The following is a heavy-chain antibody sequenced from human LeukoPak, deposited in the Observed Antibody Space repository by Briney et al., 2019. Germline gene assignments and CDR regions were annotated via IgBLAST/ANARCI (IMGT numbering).Heavy chain of an antibody. D-gene: IGHD2-2*01. CDR3: ARHPDRYCSSTSCHYYFDY. CDR1: GYSFTSYW. V-gene: IGHV5-51*01. Sequence: GESLKISCKGSGYSFTSYWIGWVRQMPGKGLEWMGIIYPGDSDTRYSPSFQGQVTISADKSISTAYLQWSSLKASDTAMYYCARHPDRYCSSTSCHYYFDYWGQGTLVTVSS. J-gene: IGHJ4*02. CDR2: IYPGDSDT.